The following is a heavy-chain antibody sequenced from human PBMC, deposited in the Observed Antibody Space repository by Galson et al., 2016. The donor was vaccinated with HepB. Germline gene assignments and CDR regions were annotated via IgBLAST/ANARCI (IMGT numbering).Heavy chain of an antibody. J-gene: IGHJ6*03. CDR1: GDSISGTAYY. Sequence: SETLSLTCIVSGDSISGTAYYWGWIRQSPGRGLEWIGSIYYSGSTYYNPSLESRVTISVDTSKNQFSLRLSSVTAADTAVYYCATGISVAGKYYSYYMDVWGKGTPVTVSS. D-gene: IGHD6-19*01. V-gene: IGHV4-39*01. CDR3: ATGISVAGKYYSYYMDV. CDR2: IYYSGST.